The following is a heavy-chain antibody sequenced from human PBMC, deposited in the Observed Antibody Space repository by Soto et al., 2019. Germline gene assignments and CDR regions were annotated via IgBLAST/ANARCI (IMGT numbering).Heavy chain of an antibody. CDR2: ILHSGST. Sequence: QLQLRESGPGLVKPSETLSLTCSVSGGSVSISTYYWAWVRQTPGKGLEWLGSILHSGSTYYYPSLKSRLTLSVDTSEEQFSLHLSSVTATDTGVYYCATLPAAMYFYGSDVWGPGTTVTVSS. CDR3: ATLPAAMYFYGSDV. V-gene: IGHV4-39*01. D-gene: IGHD2-2*01. CDR1: GGSVSISTYY. J-gene: IGHJ6*02.